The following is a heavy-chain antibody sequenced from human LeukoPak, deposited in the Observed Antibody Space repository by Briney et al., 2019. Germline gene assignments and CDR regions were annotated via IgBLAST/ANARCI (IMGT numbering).Heavy chain of an antibody. CDR3: AKGPQSTYYYYMDV. CDR2: ISGSGGST. J-gene: IGHJ6*03. CDR1: GFTFSSYA. Sequence: PGGSLRLSCAASGFTFSSYARSWARQAPGKGLEWVSGISGSGGSTYYADSVKGRFTISRDNSKNTLYLQMNSLRAEDTAVYYCAKGPQSTYYYYMDVWGNGTTVTVSS. D-gene: IGHD2-2*01. V-gene: IGHV3-23*01.